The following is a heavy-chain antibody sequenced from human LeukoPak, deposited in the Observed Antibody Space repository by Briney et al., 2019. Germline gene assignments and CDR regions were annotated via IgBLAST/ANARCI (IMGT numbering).Heavy chain of an antibody. V-gene: IGHV3-7*01. CDR2: IKQDGSEK. CDR3: ARDYYYDSSGYLPYY. D-gene: IGHD3-22*01. Sequence: GGSLRLSCAASGFTFSSYWMSWVRQASGKGLEWVANIKQDGSEKYYVDSVKGRFTISRDNAKNSLYLQMNSLRAEDTAVYYCARDYYYDSSGYLPYYWGQGTLVTVSS. CDR1: GFTFSSYW. J-gene: IGHJ4*02.